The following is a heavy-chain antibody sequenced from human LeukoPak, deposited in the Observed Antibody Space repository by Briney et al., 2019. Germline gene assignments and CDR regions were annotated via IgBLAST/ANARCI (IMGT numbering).Heavy chain of an antibody. CDR1: GFTFGDYA. D-gene: IGHD3-10*01. J-gene: IGHJ6*03. Sequence: PGGSLRLSCTASGFTFGDYAMSWVRQAPGKGLEWVGFIRSKAYGGTTEYAASVKGRFTISRDDSKSIAYLQMNSLKTEDTAVYYCTRETLTMVRGAALEDYYYMDVWGKGTTVTISS. CDR2: IRSKAYGGTT. V-gene: IGHV3-49*04. CDR3: TRETLTMVRGAALEDYYYMDV.